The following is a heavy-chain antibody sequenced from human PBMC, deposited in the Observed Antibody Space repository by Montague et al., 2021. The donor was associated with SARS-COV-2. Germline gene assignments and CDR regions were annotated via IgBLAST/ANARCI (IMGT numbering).Heavy chain of an antibody. CDR2: IFFSGIT. D-gene: IGHD3-9*01. CDR3: ARGDDDISTGYVFEI. Sequence: TLSLTCTVSGDSITSGRYYWTWLRHHPGKGLEWIGYIFFSGITSYNPSLKSRVTISLDSSKNQFFLRLSSVTAADAAVYYCARGDDDISTGYVFEIWGQGTMVTVSS. J-gene: IGHJ3*02. CDR1: GDSITSGRYY. V-gene: IGHV4-31*03.